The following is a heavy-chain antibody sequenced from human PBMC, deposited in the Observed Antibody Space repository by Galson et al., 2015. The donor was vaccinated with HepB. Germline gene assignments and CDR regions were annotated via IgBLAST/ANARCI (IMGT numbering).Heavy chain of an antibody. Sequence: SLRLSCAVSGFTFMAYGIHWVRQSPGKELEWVALIYGDATEKYYADSVKGRFTISRDNSNSTLYLQMRSLRADDTAVYYCTRGSITVSGHFDYWGQGSLVTVSS. J-gene: IGHJ4*02. CDR1: GFTFMAYG. CDR2: IYGDATEK. CDR3: TRGSITVSGHFDY. D-gene: IGHD6-19*01. V-gene: IGHV3-33*01.